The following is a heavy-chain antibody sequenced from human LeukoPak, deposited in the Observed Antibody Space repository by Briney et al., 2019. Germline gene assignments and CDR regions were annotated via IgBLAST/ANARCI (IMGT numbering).Heavy chain of an antibody. Sequence: PSETLSLTCTVSGGSISSGGYYWSWIRQHPGKGLEWIGYIYYSGSTYYNPSLKSRVTISVDTSKNQFSLKLSSVTAADTAVYYCARVRGKGSSQKDWFDPWGQGTLVTVSS. J-gene: IGHJ5*02. CDR3: ARVRGKGSSQKDWFDP. CDR1: GGSISSGGYY. D-gene: IGHD3-10*01. V-gene: IGHV4-31*03. CDR2: IYYSGST.